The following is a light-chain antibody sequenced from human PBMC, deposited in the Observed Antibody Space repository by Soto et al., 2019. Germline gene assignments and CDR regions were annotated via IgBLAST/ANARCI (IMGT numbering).Light chain of an antibody. Sequence: EIVLTQSPATLSLSPGERATLSCRARPSLNIYLAWYQQKPGQAPRLLSYDASNRATGIPARFSGSGSGTDFTLTISSLEPEDFAVYYCQQYGNSPITFGQGTRLEIK. J-gene: IGKJ5*01. V-gene: IGKV3-11*01. CDR3: QQYGNSPIT. CDR2: DAS. CDR1: PSLNIY.